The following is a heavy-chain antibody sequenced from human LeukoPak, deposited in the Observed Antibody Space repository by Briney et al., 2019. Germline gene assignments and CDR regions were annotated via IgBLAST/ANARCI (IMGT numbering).Heavy chain of an antibody. Sequence: GASVKVSCKASGGTFSSYAISWVRQAPGQGLGWMGRIIPILGLANYAQKFQGRVTITADKSTSTAYMELSSLRSEDTAVYYCARSPGGIVGAATIDYWGQGTLVTVSS. CDR1: GGTFSSYA. CDR2: IIPILGLA. CDR3: ARSPGGIVGAATIDY. J-gene: IGHJ4*02. D-gene: IGHD1-26*01. V-gene: IGHV1-69*04.